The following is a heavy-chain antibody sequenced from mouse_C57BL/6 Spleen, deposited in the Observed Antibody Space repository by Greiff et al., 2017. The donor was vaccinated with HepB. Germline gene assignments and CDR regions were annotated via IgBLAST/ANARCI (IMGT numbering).Heavy chain of an antibody. J-gene: IGHJ4*01. D-gene: IGHD2-3*01. CDR3: ARNDGYCAMDY. V-gene: IGHV2-2*01. Sequence: QVQLQQSGPGLVKPSQSLSITCKVSGFSFTSYGVHWVRQSPGKGLEWLGVIWSGGSTDYNAAFIYRLGIRKDNSKSQVFFKMNSLQADDTAIYDCARNDGYCAMDYWGQGTSVTVSS. CDR1: GFSFTSYG. CDR2: IWSGGST.